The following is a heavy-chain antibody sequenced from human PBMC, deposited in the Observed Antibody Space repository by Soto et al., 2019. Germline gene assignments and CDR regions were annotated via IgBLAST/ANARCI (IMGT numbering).Heavy chain of an antibody. CDR1: GGSLSSYY. Sequence: SETLSLTCTVSGGSLSSYYWSWIRRPPGMGLEWIASISYSGTTDYNSSLKSRVTISIDTSKNQFSLKFNSVTAADTAVYYCAREGYNFGPFDYWGQGALVTVSS. CDR3: AREGYNFGPFDY. J-gene: IGHJ4*02. V-gene: IGHV4-59*01. D-gene: IGHD5-18*01. CDR2: ISYSGTT.